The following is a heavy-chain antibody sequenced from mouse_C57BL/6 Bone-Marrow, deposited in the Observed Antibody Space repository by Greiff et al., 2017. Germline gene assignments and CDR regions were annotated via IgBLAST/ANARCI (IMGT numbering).Heavy chain of an antibody. D-gene: IGHD2-5*01. CDR2: IWSGGST. V-gene: IGHV2-2*01. Sequence: VQLQESGPGLVQPSQSLSITCTVSGFSLTSYGVHWVRQSPGQGLEWLGVIWSGGSTDYNAAFISRMSISKDNSKSQVFFKMNSLQADDTAIYYCARKGVTPYYYAMDYWGQGTSVTVSS. CDR1: GFSLTSYG. J-gene: IGHJ4*01. CDR3: ARKGVTPYYYAMDY.